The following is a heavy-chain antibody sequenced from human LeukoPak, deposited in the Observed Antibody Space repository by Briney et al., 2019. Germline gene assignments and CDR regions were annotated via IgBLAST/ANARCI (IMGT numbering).Heavy chain of an antibody. Sequence: PSETLSLTCTVSGASISRYYWSWIRQPPGKGLEWIGYIYYSGSTNYNPSLKNRVTISVDTSKNQVSLKLSSVTAADTAVYYCARQDVRYYYDSSGYFHSLTPRFDPWGQGTLVTVSS. V-gene: IGHV4-59*08. CDR2: IYYSGST. J-gene: IGHJ5*02. CDR1: GASISRYY. D-gene: IGHD3-22*01. CDR3: ARQDVRYYYDSSGYFHSLTPRFDP.